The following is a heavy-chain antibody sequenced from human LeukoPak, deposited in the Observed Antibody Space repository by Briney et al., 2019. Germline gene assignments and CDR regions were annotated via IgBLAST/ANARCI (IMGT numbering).Heavy chain of an antibody. Sequence: PGGSLGLSCAASGFTFSRYGMHWVRQAPGKGLEWVAVISYDGSNKYYADSVKGRFTISRDNSKNTLYLQMNSLRSEDTAVYYCAKLNNAGYCTDGVCDYWGQGTLVTVSS. CDR3: AKLNNAGYCTDGVCDY. CDR2: ISYDGSNK. CDR1: GFTFSRYG. V-gene: IGHV3-30*18. D-gene: IGHD2-8*01. J-gene: IGHJ4*02.